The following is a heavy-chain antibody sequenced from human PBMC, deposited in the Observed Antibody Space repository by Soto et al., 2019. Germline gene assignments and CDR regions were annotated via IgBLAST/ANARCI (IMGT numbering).Heavy chain of an antibody. CDR2: INPNNGGT. Sequence: QVHLVQSGAEVKKPGASVKVSCKASGYSFTGNSMHWVRQAPGQGLEWMGWINPNNGGTNYAQKFQGRVTMTRDTSISTAYMGLSRLRWDDTAVYYCAMPRGGVVYWGPATGVTVSS. CDR1: GYSFTGNS. D-gene: IGHD3-10*01. J-gene: IGHJ4*02. CDR3: AMPRGGVVY. V-gene: IGHV1-2*02.